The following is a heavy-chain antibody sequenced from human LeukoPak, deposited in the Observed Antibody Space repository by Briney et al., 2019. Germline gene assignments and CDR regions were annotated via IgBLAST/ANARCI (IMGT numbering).Heavy chain of an antibody. CDR1: GFTFSSYA. Sequence: GGSLRLSCAASGFTFSSYAMSWVRQAPGKGLEWVSVISGSGGSTYYADSVKGRFTISRDNSKNTLYLQMNSLRAEDTAIYYCAKGPSLAAAGKGGRKNNWFDPWGQGTLVTVSS. CDR3: AKGPSLAAAGKGGRKNNWFDP. V-gene: IGHV3-23*01. CDR2: ISGSGGST. D-gene: IGHD6-13*01. J-gene: IGHJ5*02.